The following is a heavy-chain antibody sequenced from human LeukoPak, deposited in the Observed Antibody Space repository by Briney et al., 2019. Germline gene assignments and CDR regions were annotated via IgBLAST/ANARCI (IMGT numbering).Heavy chain of an antibody. V-gene: IGHV4-59*01. CDR1: GGSISNYY. D-gene: IGHD6-19*01. CDR2: IYYSGNT. CDR3: TRDYTGRWCYFDH. J-gene: IGHJ4*02. Sequence: KPSEALSLTCTVSGGSISNYYWSWVRQPPGKGLEWIGYIYYSGNTNYNPSLKSRVTISLNTSKNQFSLKLTSVTAADTAVYYCTRDYTGRWCYFDHWGQGTLVTVSS.